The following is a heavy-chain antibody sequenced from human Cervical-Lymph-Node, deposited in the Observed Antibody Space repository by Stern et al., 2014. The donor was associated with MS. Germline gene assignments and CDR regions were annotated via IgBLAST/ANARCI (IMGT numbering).Heavy chain of an antibody. CDR3: ARDYGSGDIDYGMDV. CDR1: GGSLSGYY. Sequence: VQLEESGPGLVKPSETLSLRCTVSGGSLSGYYWSWIRQPPGKGLEWIGDIYYSGNANYNSSLKSRATMSVDTSKNQFSLRLSSVTAADTAVYYCARDYGSGDIDYGMDVWGQGTTVIVTS. J-gene: IGHJ6*02. CDR2: IYYSGNA. D-gene: IGHD3-10*01. V-gene: IGHV4-59*01.